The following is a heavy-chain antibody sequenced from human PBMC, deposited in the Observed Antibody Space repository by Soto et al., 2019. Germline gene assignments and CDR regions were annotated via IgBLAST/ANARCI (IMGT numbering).Heavy chain of an antibody. Sequence: EVQLLESEGGLVQPGGSLRLSCAASGFSFNNYAMNWVRQAPGQGLEWVSTISDSGSTYYADSVKGRFTISRDNSKNTLYLQMKSLRAEDTAVYFCAKDVGGHYCTPTSCLYFFHSWGRGTLVTVSS. CDR1: GFSFNNYA. CDR2: ISDSGST. D-gene: IGHD2-2*01. V-gene: IGHV3-23*01. CDR3: AKDVGGHYCTPTSCLYFFHS. J-gene: IGHJ4*02.